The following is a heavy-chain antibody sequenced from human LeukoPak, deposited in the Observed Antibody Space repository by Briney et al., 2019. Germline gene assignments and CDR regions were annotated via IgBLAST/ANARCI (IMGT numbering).Heavy chain of an antibody. CDR1: GFTFSSYS. Sequence: GGSLRLSCAASGFTFSSYSMNWVRQAPGKGLEWVSSISSSSSYIYYADSVKGRFTISRDNAKNSLYLQMNSLRAEDTAVYYCASPTVAKGLVYYYYGMDVWGQGTTVTVSS. CDR2: ISSSSSYI. CDR3: ASPTVAKGLVYYYYGMDV. J-gene: IGHJ6*02. D-gene: IGHD3/OR15-3a*01. V-gene: IGHV3-21*01.